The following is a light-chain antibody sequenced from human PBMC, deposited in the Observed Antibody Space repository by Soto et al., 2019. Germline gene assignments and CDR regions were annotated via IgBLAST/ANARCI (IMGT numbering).Light chain of an antibody. J-gene: IGLJ2*01. CDR1: SGHSSYI. CDR3: ETWDSNTRV. V-gene: IGLV4-60*02. Sequence: QPVLTQSSSASASLGSSVKLTCTLSSGHSSYIIAWHQQQPGKAPRYLMKLEGSGSYNKGSGGPDRFSGSSSGADRYLTISDLQFEDEANYYCETWDSNTRVFGGGTQLTVL. CDR2: LEGSGSY.